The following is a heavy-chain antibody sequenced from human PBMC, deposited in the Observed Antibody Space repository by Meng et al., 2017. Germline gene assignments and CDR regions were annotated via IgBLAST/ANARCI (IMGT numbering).Heavy chain of an antibody. CDR1: GYTLTSYA. J-gene: IGHJ4*02. D-gene: IGHD5-18*01. CDR3: AREPYGYFTDY. CDR2: INTNTGNP. V-gene: IGHV7-4-1*02. Sequence: VLLVQSGVDLKKPGASVKVSFKASGYTLTSYAMNWVRQAPGQGLEWMGWINTNTGNPTYAQGFTGRFVFSLDTSVSTAYLQISSLKAEDTAVYYCAREPYGYFTDYWGQGTLVTVSS.